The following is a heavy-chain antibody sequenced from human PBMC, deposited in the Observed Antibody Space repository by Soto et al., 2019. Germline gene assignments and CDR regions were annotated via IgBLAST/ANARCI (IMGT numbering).Heavy chain of an antibody. D-gene: IGHD5-12*01. CDR3: ARARLRAVYAFDI. CDR1: GGSVSSGAYY. Sequence: QVQLQESDAGLVKASQTLSLTCTVSGGSVSSGAYYWTWIRQRPGKGLEWIGYIYYSGSTYSSPSHRSRLSISLDTSQNQFSLRLSFVTAADTAMYYCARARLRAVYAFDIWGQGTMVTVSS. J-gene: IGHJ3*02. CDR2: IYYSGST. V-gene: IGHV4-31*03.